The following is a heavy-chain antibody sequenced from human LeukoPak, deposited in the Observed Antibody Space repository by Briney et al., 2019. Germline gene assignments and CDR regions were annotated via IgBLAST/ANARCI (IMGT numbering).Heavy chain of an antibody. CDR2: MNPNSGNT. Sequence: ASVKVSCKASGYTFTSYDINWVRQATGQGLEWMGWMNPNSGNTGYAQKFQGRVTITRNTSISTACMELNSLRSEDTAVYYCARRVASSTPHYYYYYMDVWGKGTTVTVSS. D-gene: IGHD2-2*01. CDR3: ARRVASSTPHYYYYYMDV. CDR1: GYTFTSYD. V-gene: IGHV1-8*03. J-gene: IGHJ6*03.